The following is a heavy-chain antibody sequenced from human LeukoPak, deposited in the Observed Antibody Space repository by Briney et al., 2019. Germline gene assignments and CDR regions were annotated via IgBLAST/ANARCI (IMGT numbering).Heavy chain of an antibody. D-gene: IGHD4-23*01. V-gene: IGHV3-33*08. Sequence: PGGSLRLSCAASGFTFRIYGMHWVRQAPGKGLQWVAFIRYDGSNNYYADSVKGRFTISRDNAKNSLYLQMNSLRAEDTAVYYCARDYGGSSPFDYWGQGTLVTVSS. CDR3: ARDYGGSSPFDY. CDR1: GFTFRIYG. CDR2: IRYDGSNN. J-gene: IGHJ4*02.